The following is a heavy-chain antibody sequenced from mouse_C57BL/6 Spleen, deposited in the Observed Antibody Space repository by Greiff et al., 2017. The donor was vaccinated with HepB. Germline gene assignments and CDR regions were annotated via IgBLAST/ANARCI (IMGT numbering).Heavy chain of an antibody. CDR3: SRRGLRDAMDY. CDR1: GYAFSSSW. J-gene: IGHJ4*01. Sequence: QVQLQQSGPELVKPGASVKISCKASGYAFSSSWMNWVKQRPGKGLEWIGRIYPGDGDTNYNGKFKGKATLTADKSSSTAYMQLSSLTSDDSAVYFCSRRGLRDAMDYWGQGTSVTVSS. D-gene: IGHD2-4*01. CDR2: IYPGDGDT. V-gene: IGHV1-82*01.